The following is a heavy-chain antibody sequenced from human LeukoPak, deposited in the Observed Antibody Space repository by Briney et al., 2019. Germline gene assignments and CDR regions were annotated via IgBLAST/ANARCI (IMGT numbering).Heavy chain of an antibody. V-gene: IGHV4-39*07. CDR2: IYYSGST. CDR1: GGSISSSSYY. CDR3: ARDVGIAVDLNWFDP. D-gene: IGHD6-19*01. Sequence: PSETLSLTCTVSGGSISSSSYYWGWIRQPPGKGLEWIGSIYYSGSTYYNPSLKSRVTISVDTSKNQFSLKLSSVTAADTAVYYCARDVGIAVDLNWFDPWGQGTLVTVSS. J-gene: IGHJ5*02.